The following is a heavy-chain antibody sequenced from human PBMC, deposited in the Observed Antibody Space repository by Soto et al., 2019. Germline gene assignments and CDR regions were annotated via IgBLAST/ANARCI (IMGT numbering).Heavy chain of an antibody. CDR1: GFTFSSYG. Sequence: QVHLVESGGGVSQPGRSLRLSCVASGFTFSSYGMHWVRQAPGKGLEWVAVIWFDGSNKYYAESVKGRFTISRDNPKNPLYLEMNSLRDDDTAVYYCASDGVVVERGLDFWGRGTLVTVSS. V-gene: IGHV3-33*01. J-gene: IGHJ4*02. D-gene: IGHD2-15*01. CDR2: IWFDGSNK. CDR3: ASDGVVVERGLDF.